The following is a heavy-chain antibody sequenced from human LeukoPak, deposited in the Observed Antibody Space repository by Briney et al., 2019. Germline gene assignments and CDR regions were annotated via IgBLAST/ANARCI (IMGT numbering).Heavy chain of an antibody. CDR3: ARLITLKDTAIRDLDY. J-gene: IGHJ4*02. CDR2: IYTSGSS. V-gene: IGHV4-4*07. D-gene: IGHD5-18*01. CDR1: GGSISSYY. Sequence: PSETLSLTCTVSGGSISSYYWSWIRQPAGKGLEWIGRIYTSGSSNYNPSPKSRVTISVDTSKNQFSLKLSSVTAADTAVYYCARLITLKDTAIRDLDYWGQGTLVTVSS.